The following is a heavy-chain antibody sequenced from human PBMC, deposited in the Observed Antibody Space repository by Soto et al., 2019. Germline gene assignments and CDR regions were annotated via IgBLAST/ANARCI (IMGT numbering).Heavy chain of an antibody. CDR2: ISGSGGST. Sequence: PGGSLRLSCAASGFTFSSYAMSWVRQAPGKGLEWVSAISGSGGSTYYADSVKGRFTISRDNSKNALYLQMNSLRAEDTAVYYCAKDRQITIFGVVISLGYWGQGTLVTVSS. CDR1: GFTFSSYA. D-gene: IGHD3-3*01. V-gene: IGHV3-23*01. J-gene: IGHJ4*02. CDR3: AKDRQITIFGVVISLGY.